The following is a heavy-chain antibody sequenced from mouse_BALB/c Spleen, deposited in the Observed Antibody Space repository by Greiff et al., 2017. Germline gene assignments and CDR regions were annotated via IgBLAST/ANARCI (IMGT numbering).Heavy chain of an antibody. D-gene: IGHD2-1*01. V-gene: IGHV2-6-5*01. CDR3: AKQKYGNYFAWFAY. Sequence: VQLQQSGPGLVAPSQSLSITCTVSGFSLTDYGVSWIRQPPGKGLEWLGVIWGGGSTYYNSALKSRLSISKDNSKSQVFLKMNSLQTDDTAMYYCAKQKYGNYFAWFAYWGQGTLVTVSA. CDR1: GFSLTDYG. J-gene: IGHJ3*01. CDR2: IWGGGST.